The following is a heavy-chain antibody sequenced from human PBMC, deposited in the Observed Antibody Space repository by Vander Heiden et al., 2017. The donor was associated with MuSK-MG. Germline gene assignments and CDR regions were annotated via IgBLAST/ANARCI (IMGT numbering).Heavy chain of an antibody. CDR2: ISGSGTET. CDR3: AKDAGYSRGWYALDY. J-gene: IGHJ4*02. Sequence: EVHLLESGGGLVQPGGYLRLSCDASGFTFNSQAMSWVLQAPGKGLEWVSSISGSGTETYYVDAVKGRFTISRDTSKYTLYLQMDSLRVGGTAVYDCAKDAGYSRGWYALDYWGQGALVTVSS. D-gene: IGHD6-19*01. V-gene: IGHV3-23*01. CDR1: GFTFNSQA.